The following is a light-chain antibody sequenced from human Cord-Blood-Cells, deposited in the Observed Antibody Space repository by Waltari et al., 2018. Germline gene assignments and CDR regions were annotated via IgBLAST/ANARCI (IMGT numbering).Light chain of an antibody. V-gene: IGKV1-39*01. CDR3: QQCYSTLMYT. CDR2: DAS. Sequence: DIQMTQSPSSLSASVGDRVTITCRASQSISSYLNWYQQKPGKAPKLLIYDASSLQSGVPSRFSGSGSGTDFTLTISSLQPEDFATYYCQQCYSTLMYTFGQGTKLEIK. CDR1: QSISSY. J-gene: IGKJ2*01.